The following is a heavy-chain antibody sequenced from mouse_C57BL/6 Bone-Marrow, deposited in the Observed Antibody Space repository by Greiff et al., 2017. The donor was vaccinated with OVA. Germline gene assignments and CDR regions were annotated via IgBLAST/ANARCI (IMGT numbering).Heavy chain of an antibody. D-gene: IGHD1-1*02. CDR1: GFSLTSYA. Sequence: VKLMESGPGLVAPSQSLSITCTVSGFSLTSYAISWVRQPPGKGLEWLGVLWTGGGTNYNSALKSRLSISKDNSKSQVFLKMNSLQTDDTARYYFARHRPGAWFAYWGQGTLVTVSA. J-gene: IGHJ3*01. CDR2: LWTGGGT. V-gene: IGHV2-9-1*01. CDR3: ARHRPGAWFAY.